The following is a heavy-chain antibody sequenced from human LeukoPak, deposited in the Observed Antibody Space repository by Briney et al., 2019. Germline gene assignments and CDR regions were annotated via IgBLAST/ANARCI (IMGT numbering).Heavy chain of an antibody. CDR3: ARGLQWLVSDAFDI. CDR2: INSGGGST. J-gene: IGHJ3*02. D-gene: IGHD6-19*01. V-gene: IGHV3-74*01. Sequence: GGSLRLSCVASGFTFSSYWIHWVRQAPGKGLVWVSRINSGGGSTDYADSVKGRFTISRDNAKNSLYLQMNSLRAEDTAVYYCARGLQWLVSDAFDIWGQGTMVTVSS. CDR1: GFTFSSYW.